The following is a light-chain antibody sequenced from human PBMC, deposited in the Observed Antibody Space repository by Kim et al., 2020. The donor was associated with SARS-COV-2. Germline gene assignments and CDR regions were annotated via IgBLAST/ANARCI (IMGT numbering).Light chain of an antibody. CDR2: DAS. V-gene: IGKV1-5*01. CDR1: QTISNW. Sequence: IQMTQSPSTLSASVGDRVTITCRASQTISNWLAWYQQKPGKAPKLLIYDASSLESGVPSRFSGSGIGTEFTLTISSLQPDDFATYYCQQYNIYYRTFGQGTKVDIK. J-gene: IGKJ1*01. CDR3: QQYNIYYRT.